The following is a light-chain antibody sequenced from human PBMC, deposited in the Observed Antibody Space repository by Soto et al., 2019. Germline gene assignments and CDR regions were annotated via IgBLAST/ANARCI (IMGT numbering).Light chain of an antibody. CDR2: KAS. CDR1: QDVSHW. CDR3: QHYDSYPYT. J-gene: IGKJ2*01. Sequence: DIHMDQSPSALSASVGDRVTITCRASQDVSHWLAGYQQKPGQAPKLVIYKASSLESGVPSRFSGRGSGTEFTLTIRELQPDDFATYYCQHYDSYPYTFGQGTSLEIK. V-gene: IGKV1-5*03.